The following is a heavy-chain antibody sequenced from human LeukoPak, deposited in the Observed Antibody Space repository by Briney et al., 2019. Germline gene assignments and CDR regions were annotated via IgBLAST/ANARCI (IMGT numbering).Heavy chain of an antibody. CDR1: GFTFSSYS. Sequence: GGSLRLSCAASGFTFSSYSMNWVRQAPGKGLEWVSSISSSSSYIYYADSVKGRFTISRDKAKNSLYLQMNSLRAEDTAVYYCARAYGDYGRAAFDIWGQGTMVTVSS. J-gene: IGHJ3*02. CDR2: ISSSSSYI. V-gene: IGHV3-21*01. D-gene: IGHD4-17*01. CDR3: ARAYGDYGRAAFDI.